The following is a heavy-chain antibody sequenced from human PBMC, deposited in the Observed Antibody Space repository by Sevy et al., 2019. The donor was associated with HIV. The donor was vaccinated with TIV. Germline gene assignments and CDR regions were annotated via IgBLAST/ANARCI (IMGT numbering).Heavy chain of an antibody. CDR3: GRDPLLGIGRGVAGGGY. CDR1: GFIFSDYY. V-gene: IGHV3-11*01. D-gene: IGHD2-2*03. J-gene: IGHJ4*02. Sequence: GGSLRLSCSGSGFIFSDYYMSWIRQAPGRGLEWVSYISGSGITYYADSVEGGLTISRDNARNTRYLQMNSLRADDTAVDYCGRDPLLGIGRGVAGGGYWGQGTLVTVSS. CDR2: ISGSGIT.